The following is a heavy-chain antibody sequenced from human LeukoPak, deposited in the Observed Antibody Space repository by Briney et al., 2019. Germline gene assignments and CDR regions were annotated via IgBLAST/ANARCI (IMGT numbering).Heavy chain of an antibody. CDR2: VSYDESHK. CDR3: TKDRSGRETGNQRDDY. D-gene: IGHD1-14*01. V-gene: IGHV3-30*18. CDR1: GCTVGSNY. Sequence: GGSLRLSCAASGCTVGSNYMSWVRQAPGKGLEWVAVVSYDESHKYYADSVKGRFTVSRDNSRSTLYLQMNSLRADDTAVYFCTKDRSGRETGNQRDDYWGQGTLVTVSS. J-gene: IGHJ4*02.